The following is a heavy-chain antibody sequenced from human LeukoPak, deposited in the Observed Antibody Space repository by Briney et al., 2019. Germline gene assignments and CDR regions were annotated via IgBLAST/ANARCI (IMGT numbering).Heavy chain of an antibody. CDR1: GGSFSGYY. CDR3: ATGQAQFDY. J-gene: IGHJ4*02. CDR2: INHRGCT. Sequence: SETLSLTCAVYGGSFSGYYWRWIRQPPGKGLEWIGEINHRGCTNYNPSLKSRVTISADTCKNQFSLKLSSVTAADTAVYYCATGQAQFDYWGQGTLVTVSS. V-gene: IGHV4-34*01.